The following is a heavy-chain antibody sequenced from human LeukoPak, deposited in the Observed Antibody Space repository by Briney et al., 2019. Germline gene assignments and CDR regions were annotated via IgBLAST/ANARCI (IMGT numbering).Heavy chain of an antibody. CDR1: GFTFTSSA. V-gene: IGHV1-58*02. CDR3: ARVYCTNGVCSPAFDY. J-gene: IGHJ4*02. Sequence: SVKVSCKASGFTFTSSAMQWVRQARGQRLEWIGWIVVGSGNTNYAQKFQERVTITRDMSTSTAYMELSSLRSDDTAVYYCARVYCTNGVCSPAFDYWGQGTLVTVSS. CDR2: IVVGSGNT. D-gene: IGHD2-8*01.